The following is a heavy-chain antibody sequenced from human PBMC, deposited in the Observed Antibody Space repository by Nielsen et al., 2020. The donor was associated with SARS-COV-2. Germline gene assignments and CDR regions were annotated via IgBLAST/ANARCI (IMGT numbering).Heavy chain of an antibody. V-gene: IGHV3-7*01. CDR3: ARDWSRAFDV. J-gene: IGHJ3*01. CDR2: IKPDGSEK. Sequence: GESLKISCAASGFTFSSLWMSWVRQVPGKGLEWVADIKPDGSEKVYVDSVKGRFTISRDNAKNSMPLQMNSLRVEDTAVYYCARDWSRAFDVWGQGTMVTVSS. CDR1: GFTFSSLW.